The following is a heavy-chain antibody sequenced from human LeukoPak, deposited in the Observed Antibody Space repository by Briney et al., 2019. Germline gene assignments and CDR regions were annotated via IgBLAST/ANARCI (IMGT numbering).Heavy chain of an antibody. CDR3: AKDPYSSSWSNWFDP. CDR2: ISGSGGST. V-gene: IGHV3-23*01. CDR1: GFTFSSYA. D-gene: IGHD6-13*01. Sequence: GGSLRLSCAASGFTFSSYAMSWVRQAPGEGLEWVSAISGSGGSTYYADSVKGRFTISRDNSKNTLYLQMNSLRAEDTAVYYCAKDPYSSSWSNWFDPWGQGTLVTVSS. J-gene: IGHJ5*02.